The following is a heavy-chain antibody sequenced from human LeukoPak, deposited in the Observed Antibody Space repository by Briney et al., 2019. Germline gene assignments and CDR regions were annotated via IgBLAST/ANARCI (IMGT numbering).Heavy chain of an antibody. CDR3: ASTTGTHYYYYYMDV. CDR1: GYTFTGYY. D-gene: IGHD1-1*01. Sequence: GASVKVSCKASGYTFTGYYMHWVRQAPGQGLEWMGWINPNSGGTNYAQKFQGRVTMTRDTSISTAYMELSRLRSDDTAVYYCASTTGTHYYYYYMDVWGKGTTVTVSS. J-gene: IGHJ6*03. V-gene: IGHV1-2*02. CDR2: INPNSGGT.